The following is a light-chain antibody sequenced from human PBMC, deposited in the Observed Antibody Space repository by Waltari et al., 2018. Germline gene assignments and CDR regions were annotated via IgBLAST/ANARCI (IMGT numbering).Light chain of an antibody. V-gene: IGKV3-20*01. CDR2: GAS. J-gene: IGKJ2*01. CDR1: QSVSSRY. CDR3: QQYGSSPPMYT. Sequence: EIVLTQSPGTLSLSPGERATLSCRASQSVSSRYLAWYQQKPGQAPRRLIYGASSRATGIPGRFRGSGSGTDFTLTISRLEPEDFAVYYCQQYGSSPPMYTFGQGTKLEIK.